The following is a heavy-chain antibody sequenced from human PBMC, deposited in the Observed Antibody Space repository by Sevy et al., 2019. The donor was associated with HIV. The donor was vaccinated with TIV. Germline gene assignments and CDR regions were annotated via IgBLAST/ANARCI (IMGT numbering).Heavy chain of an antibody. CDR2: IYYSGST. CDR3: AREGPRIAQFDY. CDR1: GDSLSSNDYY. Sequence: SETLSLTCTVSGDSLSSNDYYWAWIRQPPGKGLDSIGSIYYSGSTYYNPSLKSRVTISVDTSKNQFSLKLRSVTAADTAVYYCAREGPRIAQFDYWGQGTLVTVSS. V-gene: IGHV4-39*02. J-gene: IGHJ4*02. D-gene: IGHD6-13*01.